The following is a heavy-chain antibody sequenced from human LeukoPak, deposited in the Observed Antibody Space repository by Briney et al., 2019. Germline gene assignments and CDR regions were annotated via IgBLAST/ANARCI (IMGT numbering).Heavy chain of an antibody. CDR3: AKRIRDGYNTPIDY. J-gene: IGHJ4*02. V-gene: IGHV3-23*01. D-gene: IGHD5-24*01. CDR2: ISGSDGEI. CDR1: GFSVSTTY. Sequence: PGGSLRLPCAASGFSVSTTYMRWVRQAPGKGLEGVSGISGSDGEISYADSVKGRFTISRDNSKNTLYLQMNSLRDEDTATYYCAKRIRDGYNTPIDYWGQGTLVTVSS.